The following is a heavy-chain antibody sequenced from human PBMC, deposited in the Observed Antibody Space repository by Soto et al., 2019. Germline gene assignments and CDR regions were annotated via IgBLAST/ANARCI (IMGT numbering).Heavy chain of an antibody. CDR3: ARDPNIVVVPAAIYYYYGMDV. D-gene: IGHD2-2*01. Sequence: TLSLTCTVSGGSISSYSWSWIRQPPGKGLEWIGYIYHSGSTYYNPSLKSRVTISVDRSKNQFSLKLSSVTAADTAVYYCARDPNIVVVPAAIYYYYGMDVWGQGTTVTVSS. CDR2: IYHSGST. CDR1: GGSISSYS. V-gene: IGHV4-30-2*01. J-gene: IGHJ6*02.